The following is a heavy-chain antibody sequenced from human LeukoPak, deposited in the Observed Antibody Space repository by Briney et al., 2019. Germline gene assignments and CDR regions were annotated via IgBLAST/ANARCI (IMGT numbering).Heavy chain of an antibody. D-gene: IGHD3-9*01. CDR1: GYTFIGYY. CDR3: ARGPALYYDILTGSTYNYFDP. J-gene: IGHJ5*02. CDR2: INPKTGGT. V-gene: IGHV1-2*02. Sequence: ASVTVSCTASGYTFIGYYMHWVRQAPAHGPEWMGWINPKTGGTKYAQKFHGRLTMTRDTSISTAYMELSRLRSDDTAVYYCARGPALYYDILTGSTYNYFDPWGQGTLVTVSS.